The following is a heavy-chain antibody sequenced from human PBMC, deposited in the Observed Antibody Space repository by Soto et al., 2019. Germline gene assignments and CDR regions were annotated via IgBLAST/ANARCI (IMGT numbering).Heavy chain of an antibody. J-gene: IGHJ4*02. Sequence: GASVKVSCKASGYTSTNYGMHWVRQAPGQRLEWMGWINAGSGNTKYSQKFQGRITITRDTSASTVYMELSSLRSEDTAVYYCANDIIVIPGARGFASWGQGALVTVSP. CDR2: INAGSGNT. CDR3: ANDIIVIPGARGFAS. CDR1: GYTSTNYG. V-gene: IGHV1-3*01. D-gene: IGHD2-2*01.